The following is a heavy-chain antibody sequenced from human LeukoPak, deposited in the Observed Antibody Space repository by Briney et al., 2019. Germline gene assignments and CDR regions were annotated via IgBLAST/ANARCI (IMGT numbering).Heavy chain of an antibody. J-gene: IGHJ5*02. Sequence: SETLSLTCTVSGGSISSSSYYWGWIRQPPGKGLEWIGSIYYSGSTYYNPSLKSRVTISVDTSKNQFSLKLSSVTAADTAVYYCARELRGQQLVRGHNWFDPWGQGTLVTVSS. CDR1: GGSISSSSYY. CDR3: ARELRGQQLVRGHNWFDP. D-gene: IGHD6-13*01. V-gene: IGHV4-39*07. CDR2: IYYSGST.